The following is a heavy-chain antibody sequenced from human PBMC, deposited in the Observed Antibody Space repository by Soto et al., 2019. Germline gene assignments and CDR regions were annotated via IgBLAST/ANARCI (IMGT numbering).Heavy chain of an antibody. CDR2: INEDGNKQ. CDR1: GFSFNTYW. J-gene: IGHJ4*02. D-gene: IGHD6-25*01. Sequence: VQLVESGGGLVQPGGSLRLSCAASGFSFNTYWMSWIRQAPGKGLEWVANINEDGNKQNYVDSVRGRFTISRDNXXXXXXXXXXXXXXXXXXXXXXXXXAGAPADWGQGTLVTVSS. CDR3: XXXAGAPAD. V-gene: IGHV3-7*01.